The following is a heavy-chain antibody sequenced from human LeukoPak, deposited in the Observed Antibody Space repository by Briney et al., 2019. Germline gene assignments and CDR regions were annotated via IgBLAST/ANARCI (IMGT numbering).Heavy chain of an antibody. J-gene: IGHJ4*02. D-gene: IGHD5-12*01. CDR3: ASGSGYDWGGNFDY. Sequence: GGSLRLSCAASGFTFSNYNMNWVRQAPGKGLEWVSSISTSSSYIYYADSVKGRFTISRDNAKNSLYLQMNSLRAEDTAVYYCASGSGYDWGGNFDYWGQGTLVTVSS. V-gene: IGHV3-21*01. CDR1: GFTFSNYN. CDR2: ISTSSSYI.